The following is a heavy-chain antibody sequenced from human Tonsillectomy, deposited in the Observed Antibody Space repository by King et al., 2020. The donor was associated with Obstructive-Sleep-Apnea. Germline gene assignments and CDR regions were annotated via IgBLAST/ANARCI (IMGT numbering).Heavy chain of an antibody. D-gene: IGHD2-21*01. V-gene: IGHV4-34*01. CDR2: INHSGST. CDR3: ARIVRPDA. Sequence: VQLQQWGAGLLKPSETLSLTCAVYGGSFSGYYWSWIRQPLGKGLEWIGEINHSGSTNYNPSLKSRVSISVDTAKNQFSLNRSSVTAADTAVYYCARIVRPDAWGQGTTVTVSS. CDR1: GGSFSGYY. J-gene: IGHJ6*02.